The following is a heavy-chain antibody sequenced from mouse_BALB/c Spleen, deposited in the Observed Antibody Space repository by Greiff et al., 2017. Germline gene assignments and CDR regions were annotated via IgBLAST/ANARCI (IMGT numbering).Heavy chain of an antibody. Sequence: VQRVESGAELAKPGASVKMSCKASGYTFTSYWMHWVKQRPGQGLEWIGYINPSTGYTEYNQKFKDKATLTADKSSSTAYMQLSSLTSEDSAVYYCARSNWVYAMDYWGQGTSVTVSS. J-gene: IGHJ4*01. CDR3: ARSNWVYAMDY. D-gene: IGHD4-1*01. CDR1: GYTFTSYW. V-gene: IGHV1-7*01. CDR2: INPSTGYT.